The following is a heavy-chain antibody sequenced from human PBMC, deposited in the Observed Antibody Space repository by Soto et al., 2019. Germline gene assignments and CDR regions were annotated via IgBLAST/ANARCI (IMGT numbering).Heavy chain of an antibody. CDR2: IYYSGST. J-gene: IGHJ5*02. Sequence: SETLSLTCTVSGGSISSGGYYWSWIRQHPGKGLEWIGYIYYSGSTYYNPSLKSRVTISVDTSRNQFSLKLSSVTAADTAVYYCARDSHYYDSSGYYYWFDPWGQGTLVTVSS. D-gene: IGHD3-22*01. CDR3: ARDSHYYDSSGYYYWFDP. CDR1: GGSISSGGYY. V-gene: IGHV4-31*03.